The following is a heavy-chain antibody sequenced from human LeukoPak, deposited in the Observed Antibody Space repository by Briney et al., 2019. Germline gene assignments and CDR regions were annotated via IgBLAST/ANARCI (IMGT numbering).Heavy chain of an antibody. CDR2: IYYSGST. CDR1: GGSISSYY. D-gene: IGHD3-22*01. V-gene: IGHV4-59*08. J-gene: IGHJ4*02. CDR3: ASVITMIIVPYFDY. Sequence: PSETLSLTCTVSGGSISSYYGSWIRQPPGKGLEWIGYIYYSGSTYYNPSLKSRVTISVDTSKNQFSLKLSSVTAADTAVYYCASVITMIIVPYFDYWGQGTLVTVSS.